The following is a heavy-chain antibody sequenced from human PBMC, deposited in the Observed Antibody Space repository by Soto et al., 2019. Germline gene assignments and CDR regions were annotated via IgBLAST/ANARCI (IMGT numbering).Heavy chain of an antibody. V-gene: IGHV4-39*01. J-gene: IGHJ4*02. CDR1: GGSISSSSYY. Sequence: QLQLQESGPGLVKPSETLSLTCTVSGGSISSSSYYWGWIRQPPGKGLEWIGSIYYSGSTYYNPSITIRVTISVDTSKNQVSLKLSSVTAADTAVYYCASHGEGEAATSSFDYWGQGTLVTVSS. CDR3: ASHGEGEAATSSFDY. CDR2: IYYSGST. D-gene: IGHD3-16*01.